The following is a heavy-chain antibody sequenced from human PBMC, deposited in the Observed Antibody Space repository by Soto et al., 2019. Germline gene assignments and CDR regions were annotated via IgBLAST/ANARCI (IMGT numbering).Heavy chain of an antibody. CDR2: IYYSGST. CDR1: GGSISSSSYY. Sequence: QLQLQESGPGLVKPSETLSLTCTVSGGSISSSSYYWGWIRQPPGKGLEWIGSIYYSGSTYYNPALKSRVTISVDTSKNQFSLKLSSVTAADAAVYYCARRPNIVNWFDPWGQGTLVTVSS. J-gene: IGHJ5*02. D-gene: IGHD2-15*01. CDR3: ARRPNIVNWFDP. V-gene: IGHV4-39*01.